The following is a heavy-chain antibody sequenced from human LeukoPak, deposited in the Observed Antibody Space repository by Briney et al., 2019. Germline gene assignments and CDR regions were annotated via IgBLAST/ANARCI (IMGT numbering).Heavy chain of an antibody. D-gene: IGHD5-12*01. V-gene: IGHV4-30-4*07. CDR3: ARGGGYSGYGFDY. CDR1: GDSISSGGYS. Sequence: SETLSLTCAVSGDSISSGGYSWSWIRQPPGKRLEWLGYIYYSGSTYYSPSLKSRVTISVDTSKNQFSLKLSSVTAADTAVYYCARGGGYSGYGFDYWGQGTLVTVSS. J-gene: IGHJ4*02. CDR2: IYYSGST.